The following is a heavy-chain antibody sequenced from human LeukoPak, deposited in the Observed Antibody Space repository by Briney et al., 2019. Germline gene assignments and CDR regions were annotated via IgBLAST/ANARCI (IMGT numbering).Heavy chain of an antibody. V-gene: IGHV1-18*01. D-gene: IGHD3-22*01. J-gene: IGHJ4*02. CDR2: ISAYNGNT. CDR3: ARGGGFDSSGDYSGLGVEDNDY. CDR1: GYTFTSYG. Sequence: ASVPVSCKASGYTFTSYGFSWVRQPPGQGLEWMGCISAYNGNTNYVQKLQGRVTMNIDTSTSTAYMELMCLRSDGTAVYYCARGGGFDSSGDYSGLGVEDNDYWGQGTLVTVSS.